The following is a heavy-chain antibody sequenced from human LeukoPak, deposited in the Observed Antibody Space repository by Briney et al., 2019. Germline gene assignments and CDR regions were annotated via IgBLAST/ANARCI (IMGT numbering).Heavy chain of an antibody. CDR3: ARAYSSGCHH. CDR1: GYTFTSYD. D-gene: IGHD6-19*01. Sequence: GASVKVSCKASGYTFTSYDINWVRQATGQGLEWMGWMNPNSGNPGYAQKFQGRVTMTRNTSISTAYMELRSLRSEDTAVYYCARAYSSGCHHWGQGTLVTVSS. J-gene: IGHJ5*02. CDR2: MNPNSGNP. V-gene: IGHV1-8*01.